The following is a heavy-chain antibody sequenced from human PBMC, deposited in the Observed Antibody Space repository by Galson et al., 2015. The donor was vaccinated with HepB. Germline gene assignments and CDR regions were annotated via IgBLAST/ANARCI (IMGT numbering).Heavy chain of an antibody. CDR1: GFTFSDYY. V-gene: IGHV3-7*03. CDR3: ARVSYGSGSYDFFYGYNWFDP. CDR2: IKQDGSEK. Sequence: SLRLSCAASGFTFSDYYMRWVRQAPGKGLEWVANIKQDGSEKYYVDSVKGRFTISRDNAKNSLYLQMNSLRAEDTAVYYCARVSYGSGSYDFFYGYNWFDPWGQGTLVTVSS. J-gene: IGHJ5*02. D-gene: IGHD3-10*01.